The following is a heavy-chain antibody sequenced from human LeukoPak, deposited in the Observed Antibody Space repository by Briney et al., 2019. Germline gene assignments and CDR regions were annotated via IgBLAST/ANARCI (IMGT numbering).Heavy chain of an antibody. J-gene: IGHJ4*02. CDR1: GGSFSGYY. V-gene: IGHV4-34*01. D-gene: IGHD5-18*01. CDR3: ARVTRDTAMSYYFDY. Sequence: SETLSLTCAVYGGSFSGYYWSWIRQPPRKGLEWIGEINHSGSTYYNPSLKSRVTISVDTSKNQFSLKLSSVTAADTAVYYCARVTRDTAMSYYFDYWGQGTLVTVSS. CDR2: INHSGST.